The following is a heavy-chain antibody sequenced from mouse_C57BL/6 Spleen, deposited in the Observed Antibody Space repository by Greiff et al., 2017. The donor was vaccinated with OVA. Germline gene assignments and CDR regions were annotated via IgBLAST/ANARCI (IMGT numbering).Heavy chain of an antibody. CDR2: INPSTGGT. Sequence: VQLKESGPELVKPGASVKISCKASGYSFTGYYMHWVKQSSEKSLEWIGEINPSTGGTSYNQKFKGKATLTVDKSSSTAYMQLKSLTSEDSAVYYCARVGTSWYFDVWGTGTTVTVSS. V-gene: IGHV1-43*01. CDR3: ARVGTSWYFDV. J-gene: IGHJ1*03. CDR1: GYSFTGYY. D-gene: IGHD3-3*01.